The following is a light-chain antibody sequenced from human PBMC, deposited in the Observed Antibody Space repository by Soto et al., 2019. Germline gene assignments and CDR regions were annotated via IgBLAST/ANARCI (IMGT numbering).Light chain of an antibody. CDR3: HQYNSWPPGT. J-gene: IGKJ2*01. V-gene: IGKV3-15*01. CDR2: GAS. CDR1: QSVSSN. Sequence: EIVMTQSPATLSVSPGERATLSCRASQSVSSNLARYQQKPGQAPRLLIYGASTRATGIPARFSGSGSGTEFTLTISSLQFEDFALYYCHQYNSWPPGTFRQGSK.